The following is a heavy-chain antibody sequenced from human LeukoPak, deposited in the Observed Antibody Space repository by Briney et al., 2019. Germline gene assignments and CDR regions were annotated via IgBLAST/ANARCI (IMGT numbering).Heavy chain of an antibody. CDR2: IKQDGSEK. CDR1: GFTFSSSW. J-gene: IGHJ4*02. V-gene: IGHV3-7*01. Sequence: GGSLRLSCAASGFTFSSSWMNWVRPAPGKGLEWVANIKQDGSEKYYVDSVKGRFTISRDNAKNSLYLQMNTLRAEDTAVYYCASLDYWGQGTLVTVSS. CDR3: ASLDY.